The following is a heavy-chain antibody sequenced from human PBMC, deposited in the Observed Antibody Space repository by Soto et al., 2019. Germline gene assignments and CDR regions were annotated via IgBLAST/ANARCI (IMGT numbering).Heavy chain of an antibody. CDR1: GFTFSDYY. Sequence: PGGSLRLSCAASGFTFSDYYMSWIRQAPGKGLEWVSAISGSGGSTYYADSVKGRFTISRDNSKNTLYLQMNSLRAEDTAVYYCAKCAAGTTDEMDYWGQGTLVTVSS. V-gene: IGHV3-23*01. CDR3: AKCAAGTTDEMDY. D-gene: IGHD1-1*01. CDR2: ISGSGGST. J-gene: IGHJ4*02.